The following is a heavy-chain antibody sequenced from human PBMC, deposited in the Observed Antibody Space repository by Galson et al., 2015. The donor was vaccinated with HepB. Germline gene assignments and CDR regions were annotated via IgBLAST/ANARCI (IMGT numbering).Heavy chain of an antibody. CDR2: IIPIFGTA. Sequence: SCKASGGTFSSYAISWVRQAPGQGLEWMGGIIPIFGTANYAQKFQGRVTITADESTSTAYMELSSLRSEDTAVYYCARVSFYGSGSYYLTYGMDVWGQGTTVTVSS. CDR3: ARVSFYGSGSYYLTYGMDV. V-gene: IGHV1-69*01. CDR1: GGTFSSYA. J-gene: IGHJ6*02. D-gene: IGHD3-10*01.